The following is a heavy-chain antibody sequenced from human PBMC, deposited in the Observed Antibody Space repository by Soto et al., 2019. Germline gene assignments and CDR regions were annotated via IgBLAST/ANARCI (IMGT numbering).Heavy chain of an antibody. CDR1: GFTFNSYT. V-gene: IGHV3-23*01. CDR2: IGGSGDSR. J-gene: IGHJ4*02. Sequence: PGGSPRLSRAASGFTFNSYTMSWVRPVPGKGLEWVSGIGGSGDSRYYADSVKGRFTISRDNSKNTLYLQMNSLRPEDTAVYYCSKSAVQVWFEYFDYWGQGSQVNVSS. D-gene: IGHD3-10*01. CDR3: SKSAVQVWFEYFDY.